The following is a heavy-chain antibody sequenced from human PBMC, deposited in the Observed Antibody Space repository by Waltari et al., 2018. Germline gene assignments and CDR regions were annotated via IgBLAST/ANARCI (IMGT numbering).Heavy chain of an antibody. V-gene: IGHV1-2*06. CDR2: INPNRGGT. CDR1: GYTFTGYY. CDR3: ARGLWFGELPKGPMDY. D-gene: IGHD3-10*01. Sequence: QVQLVQSGAEVKKPGASVKVSCKASGYTFTGYYMHWVRQAPGQGLEWMGRINPNRGGTNYAKKFQGRVTMTRDTSISTAYMELSRLRSDDTAVYYCARGLWFGELPKGPMDYWGQGTLVTVSS. J-gene: IGHJ4*02.